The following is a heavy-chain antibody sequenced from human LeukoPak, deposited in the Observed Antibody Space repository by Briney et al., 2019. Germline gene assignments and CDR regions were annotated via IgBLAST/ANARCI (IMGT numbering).Heavy chain of an antibody. CDR1: GFTFSSYA. CDR2: ISGSGGST. D-gene: IGHD3-22*01. J-gene: IGHJ4*02. CDR3: ARGPQLSYYYDSSGYRQSDY. V-gene: IGHV3-23*01. Sequence: GGSLRLSCAASGFTFSSYAMSWVRQAPGKGLEWVSAISGSGGSTYYADSVKGRFTISRDNSKNTLYLQMNSLRAEDTAVYYCARGPQLSYYYDSSGYRQSDYWGQGTLVTVSS.